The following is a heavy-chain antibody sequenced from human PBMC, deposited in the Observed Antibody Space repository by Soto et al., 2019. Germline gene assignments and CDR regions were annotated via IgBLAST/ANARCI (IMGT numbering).Heavy chain of an antibody. Sequence: SETLSLTCAVYGGSFSPYFWSWIRQPPGKGLEWIGEINHSGSTNYNPSLTRRATLSVDTSKNQVSLKLTSVTAADTAVYYCARGDSWFDPWGQGTLVTVSS. CDR2: INHSGST. CDR1: GGSFSPYF. V-gene: IGHV4-34*01. J-gene: IGHJ5*02. CDR3: ARGDSWFDP.